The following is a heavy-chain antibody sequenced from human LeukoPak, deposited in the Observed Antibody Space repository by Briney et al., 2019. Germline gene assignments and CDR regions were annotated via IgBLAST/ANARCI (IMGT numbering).Heavy chain of an antibody. J-gene: IGHJ4*02. CDR1: GFTFSSYD. V-gene: IGHV3-13*01. CDR2: IGTAGDT. CDR3: AKTPAPVFGSKHYFDY. Sequence: GGSLRLSCAASGFTFSSYDMHWVRQATGKGLEWVSAIGTAGDTYYPGSVKGRFNISRDNSKDTLYLQMNSLRAEDTAVYYCAKTPAPVFGSKHYFDYWGQGTLVTVSS. D-gene: IGHD3-3*01.